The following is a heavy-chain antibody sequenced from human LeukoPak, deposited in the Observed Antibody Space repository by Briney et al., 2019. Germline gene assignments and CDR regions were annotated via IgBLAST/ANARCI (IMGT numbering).Heavy chain of an antibody. D-gene: IGHD3-10*01. CDR1: GFTFSNAW. Sequence: GGSLRLSCAASGFTFSNAWMSWVRQAPGKGLEWVGRIKSKTDGGTTDYAAPVKGRFTISRDDSKNTRYLQMNSLKTEDTAVYYCTTDYSLWFGELYLPFDYWGQGTLVTVSS. CDR3: TTDYSLWFGELYLPFDY. J-gene: IGHJ4*02. CDR2: IKSKTDGGTT. V-gene: IGHV3-15*01.